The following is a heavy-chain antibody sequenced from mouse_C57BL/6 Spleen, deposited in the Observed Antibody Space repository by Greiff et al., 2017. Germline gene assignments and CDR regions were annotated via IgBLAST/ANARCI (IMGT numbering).Heavy chain of an antibody. Sequence: VKLMESGPGLVQPSQSLSITCTVSGFSLTSYGVHWVRQSPGKGLEWLGVIWSGGSTDYNAAFISRLSISKDNSKSQVFFKMNSLQADDTAIYYCASYGNYPYYAMDYWGQGTSVTVSS. CDR3: ASYGNYPYYAMDY. V-gene: IGHV2-2*01. CDR1: GFSLTSYG. CDR2: IWSGGST. J-gene: IGHJ4*01. D-gene: IGHD2-1*01.